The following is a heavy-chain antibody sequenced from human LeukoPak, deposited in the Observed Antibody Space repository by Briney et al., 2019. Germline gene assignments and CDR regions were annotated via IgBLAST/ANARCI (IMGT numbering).Heavy chain of an antibody. CDR1: GGSISSYY. V-gene: IGHV4-59*01. J-gene: IGHJ4*02. CDR2: IYYSGST. CDR3: ARVTGYMVEDYFDS. Sequence: SETLSLTCTVSGGSISSYYWSWIRQPPGKGLEGIGYIYYSGSTNYNPSLKRRVTISVDTSKNQFSLRLRSVTAADTAVYYCARVTGYMVEDYFDSWGQGTLVTVSS. D-gene: IGHD6-13*01.